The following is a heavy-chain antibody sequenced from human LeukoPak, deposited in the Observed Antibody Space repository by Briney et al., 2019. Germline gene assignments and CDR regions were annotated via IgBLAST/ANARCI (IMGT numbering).Heavy chain of an antibody. CDR1: GLTFSSYG. CDR3: AKVSIFGVEAYYCYYGMDV. V-gene: IGHV3-30*18. Sequence: GGSLRLSCAPSGLTFSSYGMHWVRQAPGKGVERVAVISYDGSNKYYADTVKGRFTISRDNSKNTLYLQMNSLRAEDTAVYYCAKVSIFGVEAYYCYYGMDVWGQGTTVTVSS. CDR2: ISYDGSNK. J-gene: IGHJ6*02. D-gene: IGHD3-3*01.